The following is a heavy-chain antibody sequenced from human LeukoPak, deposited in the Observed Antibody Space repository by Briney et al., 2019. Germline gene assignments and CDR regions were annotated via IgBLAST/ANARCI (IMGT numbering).Heavy chain of an antibody. D-gene: IGHD3-3*01. CDR2: IYTSGST. CDR3: ARDARGGDFWSGYYITGNWFDP. V-gene: IGHV4-61*02. CDR1: GGSISSGSYY. J-gene: IGHJ5*02. Sequence: SQTLSLTCTVSGGSISSGSYYWSWIRQPAGKGLEWIGRIYTSGSTNYNPSLKSRVNISVDKSKNQFSLKLSSVTAADTAVYYCARDARGGDFWSGYYITGNWFDPWGQGTLVTVSS.